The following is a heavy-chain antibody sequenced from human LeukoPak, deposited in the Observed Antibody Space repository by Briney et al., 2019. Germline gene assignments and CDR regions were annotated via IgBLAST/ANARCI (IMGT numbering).Heavy chain of an antibody. CDR1: GFTFSSYW. CDR2: INSDGSST. D-gene: IGHD6-19*01. V-gene: IGHV3-74*01. Sequence: GGSLRLSCAASGFTFSSYWMHWVRQAPGKGLVWVSRINSDGSSTSYADSVKGRFTISRDNAKNTLYLQMNSLRAEDTAVYYCAKDLSSGWAPPGMDVWGKGTTVTISS. CDR3: AKDLSSGWAPPGMDV. J-gene: IGHJ6*04.